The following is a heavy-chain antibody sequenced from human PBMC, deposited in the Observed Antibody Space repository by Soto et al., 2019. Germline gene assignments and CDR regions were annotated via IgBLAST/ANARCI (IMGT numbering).Heavy chain of an antibody. CDR1: GDTFSRST. D-gene: IGHD2-8*01. Sequence: QVQLVQSGAEVKNPGSSVKVSCKGSGDTFSRSTISWVRQVPGQRLEWMGRIIPVLGVENHAQNFQGRVTVTADKSTSTAYLELSSLKSEDTAIYYCVSSTSGVYVFHDWGQGTLVTVSS. CDR2: IIPVLGVE. J-gene: IGHJ4*02. CDR3: VSSTSGVYVFHD. V-gene: IGHV1-69*02.